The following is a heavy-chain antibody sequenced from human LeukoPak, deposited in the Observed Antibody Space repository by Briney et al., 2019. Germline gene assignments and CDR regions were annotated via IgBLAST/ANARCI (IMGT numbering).Heavy chain of an antibody. CDR3: AKDTSYHGY. Sequence: GGSLRLSCAASGFTFSSYDMTWVRQVPGKGLEWVSGIAGSSDATYYADSVKGRFTISRDISRNTLYLQMNSLRADDTAVYFCAKDTSYHGYWGQGTLVTVSS. CDR1: GFTFSSYD. V-gene: IGHV3-23*01. J-gene: IGHJ4*02. D-gene: IGHD3-16*02. CDR2: IAGSSDAT.